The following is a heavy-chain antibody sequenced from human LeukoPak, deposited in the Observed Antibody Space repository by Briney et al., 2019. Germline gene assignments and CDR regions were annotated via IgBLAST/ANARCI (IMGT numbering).Heavy chain of an antibody. CDR2: IYTSGST. D-gene: IGHD3-10*01. CDR3: AREAPPPYYYGSGSYLFDY. J-gene: IGHJ4*02. CDR1: GGSISSGSYY. Sequence: SQTLSLTCIVSGGSISSGSYYWSWIRQPAGKGLEWIGRIYTSGSTNYNPSLKSRVTISVDTSKNQFSLKLSSVTAADTAVYYCAREAPPPYYYGSGSYLFDYWGQGTLVTVSS. V-gene: IGHV4-61*02.